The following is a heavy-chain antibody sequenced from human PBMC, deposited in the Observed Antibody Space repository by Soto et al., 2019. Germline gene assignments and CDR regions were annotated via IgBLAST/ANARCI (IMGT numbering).Heavy chain of an antibody. CDR2: IIPILGIA. CDR1: GGTFSSYT. D-gene: IGHD2-15*01. Sequence: QVQLVQSGAEVKKPGSSVKVSCKASGGTFSSYTISWVRQAPGQGLEWMGRIIPILGIANYAQKFQGRVTITPDKSTCTAHMELSSLRSEDAGVYYCARDLFSSFDPWGQGTPVTVSS. V-gene: IGHV1-69*08. CDR3: ARDLFSSFDP. J-gene: IGHJ5*02.